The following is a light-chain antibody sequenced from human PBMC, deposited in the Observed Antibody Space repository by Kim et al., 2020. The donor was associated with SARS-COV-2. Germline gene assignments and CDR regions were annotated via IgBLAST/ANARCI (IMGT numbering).Light chain of an antibody. V-gene: IGKV4-1*01. J-gene: IGKJ5*01. CDR2: WAS. CDR1: QSLLYTLNNKNY. Sequence: DIVMTQSPDSLAVSLGGRATINCKSSQSLLYTLNNKNYLGWYQQKAGQPPKLIIDWASARESGVPDRISGSGSGTDFTLTISSLQAEDVAIYYCQQYYSTPITFGQGTRLEIK. CDR3: QQYYSTPIT.